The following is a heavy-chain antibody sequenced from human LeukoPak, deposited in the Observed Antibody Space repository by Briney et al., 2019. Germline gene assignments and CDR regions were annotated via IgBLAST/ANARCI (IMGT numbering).Heavy chain of an antibody. CDR3: ARDLREVVRDV. Sequence: GGSLRLSCAASGFSVSSYSMNWVRQAPGKGLEWVSYITSTSSTIFYADSVKGRFTISRDNAKDSLSLQMNSLRAEDTAVYYCARDLREVVRDVWGQGTLVTVSS. J-gene: IGHJ4*02. CDR1: GFSVSSYS. V-gene: IGHV3-48*01. CDR2: ITSTSSTI. D-gene: IGHD2-15*01.